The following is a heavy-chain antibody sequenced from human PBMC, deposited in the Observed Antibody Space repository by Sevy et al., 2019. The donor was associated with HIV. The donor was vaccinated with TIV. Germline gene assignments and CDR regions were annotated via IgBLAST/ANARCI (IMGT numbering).Heavy chain of an antibody. J-gene: IGHJ4*02. D-gene: IGHD6-13*01. CDR1: GYSFANNW. V-gene: IGHV5-51*01. CDR2: VCPGHSDT. Sequence: GESLKISCKGSGYSFANNWIGWVRQMPGKGLEWMGIVCPGHSDTTYSPSFQGQVTISVDKSISTAYLQWNSLKASDTAMYYCARLPVAAAGLYYFDYWGQGTLVTVSS. CDR3: ARLPVAAAGLYYFDY.